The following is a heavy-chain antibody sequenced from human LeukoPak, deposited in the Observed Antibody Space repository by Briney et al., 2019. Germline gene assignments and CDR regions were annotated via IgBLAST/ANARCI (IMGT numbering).Heavy chain of an antibody. V-gene: IGHV4-59*08. CDR1: GGSISSYD. CDR3: ASDLSSSGYFDY. J-gene: IGHJ4*02. D-gene: IGHD6-6*01. Sequence: WETLSLTCTVAGGSISSYDGRWIRQPPGKGLEWVGYIYYHTSTNYNPSLKSLVTISVATSTTQSSLKLSSVTATDTAVYYCASDLSSSGYFDYWGQGTLVTVSS. CDR2: IYYHTST.